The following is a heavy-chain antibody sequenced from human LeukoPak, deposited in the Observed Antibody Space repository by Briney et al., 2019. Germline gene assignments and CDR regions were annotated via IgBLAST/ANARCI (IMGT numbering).Heavy chain of an antibody. J-gene: IGHJ3*01. CDR1: GYTFTSYD. CDR2: IVPILGIP. CDR3: ARAVTITVPSADY. V-gene: IGHV1-69*04. Sequence: GASVKVSCKASGYTFTSYDINWVRQATGQGLEWMGRIVPILGIPNYAQRFQGRVTITADKSTSTAYMELSSLTSEDTAVYYCARAVTITVPSADYWGQGTMVTVSS. D-gene: IGHD3-3*01.